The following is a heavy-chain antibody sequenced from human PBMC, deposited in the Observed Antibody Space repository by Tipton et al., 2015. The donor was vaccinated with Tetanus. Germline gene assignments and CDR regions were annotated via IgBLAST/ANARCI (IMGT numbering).Heavy chain of an antibody. Sequence: LRLSCTVSGDSISRGGYFWNWIRQRPGKGPEWIGYIYYRGSTYYNPSLKSRLSMSVDTSKNQFSLNLTSVTAADTAVYYCARDQGGGRVVRLNWLDPWGQGTLVTVSS. CDR2: IYYRGST. V-gene: IGHV4-31*03. D-gene: IGHD6-6*01. CDR3: ARDQGGGRVVRLNWLDP. J-gene: IGHJ5*02. CDR1: GDSISRGGYF.